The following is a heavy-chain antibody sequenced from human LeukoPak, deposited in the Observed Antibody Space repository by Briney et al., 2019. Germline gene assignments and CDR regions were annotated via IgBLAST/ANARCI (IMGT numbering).Heavy chain of an antibody. J-gene: IGHJ4*02. V-gene: IGHV1-8*01. CDR1: GYTFTSYD. CDR2: MNPNSGNT. D-gene: IGHD6-13*01. CDR3: ASASGYSSSWGFDY. Sequence: ASVKVSCKASGYTFTSYDINWVRQATGQGLEWMGWMNPNSGNTGYAQKFQGRVTMTRNTSISTAYMELSSLRSEDTAAYYCASASGYSSSWGFDYWGQGTLVTVSS.